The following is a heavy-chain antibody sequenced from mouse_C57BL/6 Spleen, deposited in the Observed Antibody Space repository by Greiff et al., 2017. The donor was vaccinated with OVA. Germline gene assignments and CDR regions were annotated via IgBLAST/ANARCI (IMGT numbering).Heavy chain of an antibody. CDR1: GFTFSNYW. J-gene: IGHJ4*01. CDR2: IRLKSDNYAT. CDR3: TDDMDY. V-gene: IGHV6-3*01. Sequence: EVQLVESGGGLVQPGGSMKLSCVASGFTFSNYWMNWVRPSPEQGLEWVAQIRLKSDNYATHYAESVKGRFTISRDDSKSSGYLQMNNLRAEDTGIYYCTDDMDYWGQGTSVTVSS.